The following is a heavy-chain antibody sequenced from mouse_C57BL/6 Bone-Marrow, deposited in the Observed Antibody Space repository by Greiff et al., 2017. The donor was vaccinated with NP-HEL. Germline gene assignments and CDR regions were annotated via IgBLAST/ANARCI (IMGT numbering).Heavy chain of an antibody. J-gene: IGHJ1*03. CDR1: GFSLSTFGMG. V-gene: IGHV8-8*01. CDR3: ARIERGYGSSYWYFDV. D-gene: IGHD1-1*01. Sequence: QVTLKECGPGILQPSQTLSLTCSFSGFSLSTFGMGVGWIRQPSGKGLEWLAHIWWDDDKYYNPALKSRLTISKDTSKNQVFLKIANVDTADTATYYCARIERGYGSSYWYFDVWGTGTTVTVSS. CDR2: IWWDDDK.